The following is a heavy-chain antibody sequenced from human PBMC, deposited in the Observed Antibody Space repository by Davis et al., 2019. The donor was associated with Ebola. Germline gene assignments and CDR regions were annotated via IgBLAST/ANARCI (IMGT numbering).Heavy chain of an antibody. D-gene: IGHD2-15*01. V-gene: IGHV3-74*01. Sequence: HTGGSLRLSCAASGFTFSSYWMHWVRQAPGKGLASVSRINSDGSSTSYADSVKGRFTISRDNAKNTLYLQMNSLRAEDTAVYYCAREVICSGGSCYSGWFDPWGQGTLVTVSS. CDR3: AREVICSGGSCYSGWFDP. CDR1: GFTFSSYW. CDR2: INSDGSST. J-gene: IGHJ5*02.